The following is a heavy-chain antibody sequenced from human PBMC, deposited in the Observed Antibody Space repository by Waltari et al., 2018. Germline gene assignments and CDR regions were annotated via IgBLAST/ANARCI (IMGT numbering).Heavy chain of an antibody. Sequence: EVQLLESGGGLVQPGGSLRRSCAASGFTFSSYAMSWVRQASGKGLEWVSAISGNGGSTYYADSVKGRFTISRDNSKNTLYLQMNSLRAEDTAVYYCAKESVYGSGSPGDYFDYWGQGTLVTVSS. CDR3: AKESVYGSGSPGDYFDY. CDR1: GFTFSSYA. J-gene: IGHJ4*02. V-gene: IGHV3-23*01. D-gene: IGHD3-10*01. CDR2: ISGNGGST.